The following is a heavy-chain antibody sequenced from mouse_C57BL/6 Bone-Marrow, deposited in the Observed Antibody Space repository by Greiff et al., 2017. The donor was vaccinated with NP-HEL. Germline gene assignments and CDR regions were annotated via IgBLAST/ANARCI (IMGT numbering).Heavy chain of an antibody. CDR1: GFTFTDYY. V-gene: IGHV7-3*01. J-gene: IGHJ2*01. CDR2: IRNKANGYTT. Sequence: EVKLVESGGGLVQPGGSLSLSCAASGFTFTDYYMSWVRQPPGKALEWLGFIRNKANGYTTAYSASVRGRFTISRDNSQSNCYNQMNALRAEDRATYYCARSPYYGSSYDYFDYWGQGTTPTVSS. CDR3: ARSPYYGSSYDYFDY. D-gene: IGHD1-1*01.